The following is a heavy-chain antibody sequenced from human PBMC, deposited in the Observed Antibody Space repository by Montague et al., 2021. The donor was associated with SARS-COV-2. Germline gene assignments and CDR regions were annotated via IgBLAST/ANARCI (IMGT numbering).Heavy chain of an antibody. V-gene: IGHV4-39*01. CDR2: IYYSGST. J-gene: IGHJ6*02. CDR1: GGSISSSSYY. CDR3: ARQPTRGITIFGVVTDYGMDV. Sequence: SETLSLTCTVSGGSISSSSYYWGWIRQPLGKGLEWIGYIYYSGSTYYNPSLKSRVTIFVETSKNQFSLKLSSVTAADTAVYYCARQPTRGITIFGVVTDYGMDVWGQGTTVTVSS. D-gene: IGHD3-3*01.